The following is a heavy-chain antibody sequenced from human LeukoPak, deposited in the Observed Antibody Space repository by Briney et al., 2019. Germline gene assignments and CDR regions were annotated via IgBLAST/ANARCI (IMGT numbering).Heavy chain of an antibody. J-gene: IGHJ5*02. CDR3: ACIRSYDSSGYYRWFDP. CDR1: AFTVSSNY. D-gene: IGHD3-22*01. V-gene: IGHV3-66*02. CDR2: IYSGGST. Sequence: GGSLRLSCAASAFTVSSNYMSWVHQAPGKGLEWVSVIYSGGSTYYADSVKGRFTISRDNSKNTLYLQMNSLRAEDTAMYYCACIRSYDSSGYYRWFDPWGQGTLVTVSS.